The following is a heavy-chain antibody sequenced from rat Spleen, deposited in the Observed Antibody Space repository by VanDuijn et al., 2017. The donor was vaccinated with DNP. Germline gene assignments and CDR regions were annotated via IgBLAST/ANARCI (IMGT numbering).Heavy chain of an antibody. CDR2: ISYSGST. Sequence: EVQLQESGPGLVKPSQSLSLTCSVTGSSITSNYWGWIRKFPGNKMEWMGYISYSGSTSYNPSLKSRISITRDTSKNQFFLQLNSVTTEDTATYYCASRTTDRYFDFWGQGVMVTVSS. CDR1: GSSITSNY. CDR3: ASRTTDRYFDF. V-gene: IGHV3-1*01. J-gene: IGHJ2*01. D-gene: IGHD1-5*01.